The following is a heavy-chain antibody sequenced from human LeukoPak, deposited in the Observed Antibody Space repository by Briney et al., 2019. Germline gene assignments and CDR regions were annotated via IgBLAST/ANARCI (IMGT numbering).Heavy chain of an antibody. J-gene: IGHJ3*02. V-gene: IGHV4-34*01. CDR2: INHSGST. CDR3: ASLGAYSGSYRTDAFDI. D-gene: IGHD1-26*01. CDR1: GASFSGYY. Sequence: SETLSLTCAVYGASFSGYYWSWIRQPPGKGLEWIGEINHSGSTNYNPSLKSRVTISVDTSKNQFSLKLSSVTAADTAVYYCASLGAYSGSYRTDAFDIWGQGTMVAVSS.